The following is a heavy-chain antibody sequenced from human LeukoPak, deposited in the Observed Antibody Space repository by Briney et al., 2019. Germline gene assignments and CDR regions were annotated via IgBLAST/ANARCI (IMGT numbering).Heavy chain of an antibody. J-gene: IGHJ3*02. D-gene: IGHD3-3*01. CDR2: IYTSGST. Sequence: SETLSLTCTVSGGSISSGSYYWSWIRQPAGKGLEWIGRIYTSGSTNYNPSLKSRVTISVDTSKNRFSLKLSSVTAADTAVYYCAREGSAIVRFLEWLPFDAFDIWGQGTMVTVSS. V-gene: IGHV4-61*02. CDR3: AREGSAIVRFLEWLPFDAFDI. CDR1: GGSISSGSYY.